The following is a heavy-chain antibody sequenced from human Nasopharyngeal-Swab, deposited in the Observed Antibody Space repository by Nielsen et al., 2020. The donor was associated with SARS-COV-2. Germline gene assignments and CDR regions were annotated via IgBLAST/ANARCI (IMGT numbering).Heavy chain of an antibody. D-gene: IGHD5-12*01. CDR1: VFTFSSHW. CDR2: INQDGSPK. CDR3: ARISRGYTGYVDQNWFDP. Sequence: GESLKIFCAASVFTFSSHWMSLGRQAPGKGLECVANINQDGSPKYYVESVKGRFTVSSDNAENLMYLQMDNLRAEDTAIYYCARISRGYTGYVDQNWFDPWGQGTLVTVSS. J-gene: IGHJ5*02. V-gene: IGHV3-7*03.